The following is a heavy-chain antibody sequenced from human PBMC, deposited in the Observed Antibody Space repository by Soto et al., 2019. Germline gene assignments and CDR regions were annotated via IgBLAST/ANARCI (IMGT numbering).Heavy chain of an antibody. CDR1: GFTFRSYW. V-gene: IGHV3-74*01. J-gene: IGHJ6*01. Sequence: EAQLVESGGGLSQPGGSLRLSCAASGFTFRSYWMHWVRQVPGKGLVWVSRIDSYGSDTNYADSVKGRFTISRDNAKNTVYLQMNRLRTDDTGVYYCESPVAAAGPHLYFYGLEAWGPGTTVTVSS. D-gene: IGHD6-25*01. CDR3: ESPVAAAGPHLYFYGLEA. CDR2: IDSYGSDT.